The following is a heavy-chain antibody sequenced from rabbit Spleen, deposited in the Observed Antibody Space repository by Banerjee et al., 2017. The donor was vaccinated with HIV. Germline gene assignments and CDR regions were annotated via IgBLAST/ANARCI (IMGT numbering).Heavy chain of an antibody. J-gene: IGHJ6*01. CDR3: ARDTSSSFSSYGMDL. CDR1: GFDFSKYG. CDR2: IDSGSSGFT. Sequence: QEQLVESGGGLIQPGGSLKLSCKASGFDFSKYGVSWVRQAPGKGLEWIACIDSGSSGFTYFASWAKGRFTISKTSSTTVTLQMTSLTAADTATYFCARDTSSSFSSYGMDLWGPGTLVTVS. V-gene: IGHV1S45*01. D-gene: IGHD1-1*01.